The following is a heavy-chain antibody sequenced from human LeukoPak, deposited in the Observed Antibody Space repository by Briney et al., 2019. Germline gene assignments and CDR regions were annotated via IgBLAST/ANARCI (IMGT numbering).Heavy chain of an antibody. CDR2: ISSSSSYI. V-gene: IGHV3-21*01. D-gene: IGHD6-13*01. CDR1: GFTFSSCA. Sequence: GGSLRLSCAASGFTFSSCAMSWVRQAPGKGLEWVSSISSSSSYIYYADSVKGRFTISRDNAKNSLYLQMNSLRAEDTAVYYCARAVYSSSWYALEWFDPWGQGTLVTVSS. CDR3: ARAVYSSSWYALEWFDP. J-gene: IGHJ5*02.